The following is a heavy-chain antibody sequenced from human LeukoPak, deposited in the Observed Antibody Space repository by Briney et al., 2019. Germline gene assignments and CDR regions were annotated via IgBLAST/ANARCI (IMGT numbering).Heavy chain of an antibody. V-gene: IGHV1-69*04. J-gene: IGHJ3*02. CDR2: IIPILGIA. Sequence: SVKVSCKASGGTFSSYAISWVRQAPGQGLEWMGRIIPILGIANYAQKFQGRVTITADKSTSTAYMELSSLRSEDTAVYYCAKNEDWLSLYDAFDIWGQGTMITVSS. CDR3: AKNEDWLSLYDAFDI. CDR1: GGTFSSYA. D-gene: IGHD3-9*01.